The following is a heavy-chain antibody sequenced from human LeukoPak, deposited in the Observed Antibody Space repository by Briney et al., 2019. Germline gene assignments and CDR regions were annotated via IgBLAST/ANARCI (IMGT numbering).Heavy chain of an antibody. J-gene: IGHJ6*02. CDR3: AKTGGTLYYGIDV. V-gene: IGHV3-23*01. CDR1: GXTFSAYA. Sequence: GGSLRLSCAASGXTFSAYAVSWVRQAPGKGLEWASGFSGSGGNTYYADSVKGRFTISRDNSKNTLYLQMNSLRAEDTAIYYCAKTGGTLYYGIDVWGQGTTVTVSS. D-gene: IGHD1-1*01. CDR2: FSGSGGNT.